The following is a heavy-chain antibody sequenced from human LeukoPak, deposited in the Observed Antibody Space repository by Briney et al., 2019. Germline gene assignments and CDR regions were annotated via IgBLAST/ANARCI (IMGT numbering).Heavy chain of an antibody. CDR1: GGTFSSYA. Sequence: ASVRVSCKASGGTFSSYAISWVRQAPGQGLEWMGWISAYNGNTNYAQKLQGRVTMTTDTSTSTAYMELRSLRSDDTAVYYCARGRYYYDSSGYSLDYWGQGTLVTVSS. V-gene: IGHV1-18*01. J-gene: IGHJ4*02. CDR3: ARGRYYYDSSGYSLDY. D-gene: IGHD3-22*01. CDR2: ISAYNGNT.